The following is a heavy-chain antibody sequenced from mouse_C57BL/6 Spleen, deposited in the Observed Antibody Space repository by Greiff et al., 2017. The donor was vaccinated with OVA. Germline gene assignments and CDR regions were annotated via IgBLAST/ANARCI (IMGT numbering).Heavy chain of an antibody. Sequence: VQLQQSGAELVMPGASVKLSCKASGYTFTSYWMHWVKQRPGQGLEWIGEIDPSDSYTNYNQKFKGKSTLTVDKSSSTAYMQLSSLTSEDSAVYCCAREESTRMFAYWGQGTLVTVSA. J-gene: IGHJ3*01. CDR2: IDPSDSYT. V-gene: IGHV1-69*01. CDR3: AREESTRMFAY. D-gene: IGHD2-1*01. CDR1: GYTFTSYW.